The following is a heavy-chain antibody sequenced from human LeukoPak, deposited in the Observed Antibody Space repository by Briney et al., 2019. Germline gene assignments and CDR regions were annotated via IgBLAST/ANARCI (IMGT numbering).Heavy chain of an antibody. D-gene: IGHD3-9*01. CDR2: LDGTGTSI. CDR3: AKDSPILTV. Sequence: GGSLRLSCAASGFSFGTRGMSWVRQGPGKGLEWVSALDGTGTSIYYADSVKGRFTISRDNSKNTLFLQMNSLRAEDTAIYYCAKDSPILTVWGQGTMVTVSS. V-gene: IGHV3-23*01. J-gene: IGHJ3*01. CDR1: GFSFGTRG.